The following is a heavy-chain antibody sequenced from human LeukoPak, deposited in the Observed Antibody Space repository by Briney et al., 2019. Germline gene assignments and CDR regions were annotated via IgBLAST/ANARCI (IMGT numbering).Heavy chain of an antibody. D-gene: IGHD6-19*01. Sequence: ASVKVSCKASGYTFTTYDINWVRQATGQGLEWMGWMNPKSGYTGSVQKFQGRVSMTRDTSTSTAYMELSSLRTEDTAVYYCVRVAGSADYWGQGTLVTVSS. J-gene: IGHJ4*02. V-gene: IGHV1-8*01. CDR3: VRVAGSADY. CDR1: GYTFTTYD. CDR2: MNPKSGYT.